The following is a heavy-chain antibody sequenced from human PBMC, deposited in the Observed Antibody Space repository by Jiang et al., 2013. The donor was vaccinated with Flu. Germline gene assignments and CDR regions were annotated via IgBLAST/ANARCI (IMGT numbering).Heavy chain of an antibody. D-gene: IGHD2-21*02. CDR1: GFSFSSYG. J-gene: IGHJ4*02. CDR3: AKDSDSTAHDY. Sequence: VQLVESGGGVVQPGGSLRLSCAASGFSFSSYGMHWVRQAPGKGLEWVAFIRYDGSNKYYADSVKGRFTISRDNSKNTLYLQMNSLRAEDTAVFYCAKDSDSTAHDYWGQGTLVTVSS. CDR2: IRYDGSNK. V-gene: IGHV3-30*02.